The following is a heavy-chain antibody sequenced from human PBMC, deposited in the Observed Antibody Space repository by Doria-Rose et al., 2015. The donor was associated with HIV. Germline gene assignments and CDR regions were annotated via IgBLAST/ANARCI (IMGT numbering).Heavy chain of an antibody. J-gene: IGHJ4*02. CDR2: IFSDDER. V-gene: IGHV2-26*01. Sequence: QVQLVQSGPVLVKPTETLTLTCTVPGVSLSSPGMGVSWIRQPPGKALEWLANIFSDDERSSKTSLKSRLTISRSTSKSQVVLTMTDMDPVDTATYYCARIKSSRWYHKYYFDFWGQGTLVIVSA. CDR1: GVSLSSPGMG. CDR3: ARIKSSRWYHKYYFDF. D-gene: IGHD6-13*01.